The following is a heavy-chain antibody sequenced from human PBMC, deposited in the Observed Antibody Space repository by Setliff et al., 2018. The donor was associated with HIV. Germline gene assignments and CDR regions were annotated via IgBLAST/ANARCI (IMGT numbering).Heavy chain of an antibody. CDR3: ARDGVRVPNGDYLSVNWFDP. Sequence: PGGSLRLSCAASGFTFSTYWMGWIRQVPGKGLEWVANIKADGSEKYYMNSVKGRFTISRDNAKNSLYLQMNSLRVEDTALYYCARDGVRVPNGDYLSVNWFDPWGQGTLVTVSS. CDR1: GFTFSTYW. CDR2: IKADGSEK. V-gene: IGHV3-7*01. D-gene: IGHD4-17*01. J-gene: IGHJ5*02.